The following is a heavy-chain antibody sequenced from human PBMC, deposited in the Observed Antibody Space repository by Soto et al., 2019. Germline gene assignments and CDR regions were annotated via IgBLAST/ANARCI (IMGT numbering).Heavy chain of an antibody. Sequence: LRLYCADSGFNMSTYWIHWVRHAPGRGLVWVSRINSDGSSTGHADSVKGRFTISRDNAKNSVYLQMNSLRAEDTAVYYCGKWASGSHYYFDSLGHGPLVSV. V-gene: IGHV3-74*01. D-gene: IGHD5-12*01. CDR2: INSDGSST. J-gene: IGHJ4*01. CDR3: GKWASGSHYYFDS. CDR1: GFNMSTYW.